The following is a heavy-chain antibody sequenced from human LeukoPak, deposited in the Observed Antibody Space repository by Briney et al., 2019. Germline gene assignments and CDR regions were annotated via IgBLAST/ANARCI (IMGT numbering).Heavy chain of an antibody. CDR2: IYYSGST. V-gene: IGHV4-39*01. Sequence: SETLSLTCTVSGGSISSSSYYWGWIRETPGKGLEWIGSIYYSGSTYYNPSLKSRVTISVDTSKNQFSLKLSSVTAADTAVYYCARQRLAVAGTWYFDLWGRGTLATVSS. CDR3: ARQRLAVAGTWYFDL. J-gene: IGHJ2*01. D-gene: IGHD6-19*01. CDR1: GGSISSSSYY.